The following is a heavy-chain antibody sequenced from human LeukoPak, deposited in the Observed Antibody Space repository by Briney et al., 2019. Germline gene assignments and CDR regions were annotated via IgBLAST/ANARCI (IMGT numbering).Heavy chain of an antibody. J-gene: IGHJ4*02. V-gene: IGHV3-7*01. CDR3: ARDVGGSLDY. CDR1: GFSFSTFW. CDR2: IKKDESAK. D-gene: IGHD1-26*01. Sequence: PGGSLRLSCAASGFSFSTFWMAWVRQAPGKGLEWVANIKKDESAKHQADSVKGRFTILRDNAQNSVYLQMSSLRGEDTAVYYCARDVGGSLDYWGQGTLVTVSS.